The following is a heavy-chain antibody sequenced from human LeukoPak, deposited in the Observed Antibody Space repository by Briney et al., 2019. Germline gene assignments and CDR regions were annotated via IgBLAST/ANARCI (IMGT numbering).Heavy chain of an antibody. J-gene: IGHJ2*01. D-gene: IGHD3-10*01. Sequence: RGSLRLSCAASGFTFSSYSMNWVRQAPGKGLEWVSYISSSSSPIYYADSVKGRFTISRDNVKNSLYLQMNSLRDEDTAVYYCARDRRGVRWYFDLWGRGTLVTVSS. CDR1: GFTFSSYS. CDR2: ISSSSSPI. V-gene: IGHV3-48*02. CDR3: ARDRRGVRWYFDL.